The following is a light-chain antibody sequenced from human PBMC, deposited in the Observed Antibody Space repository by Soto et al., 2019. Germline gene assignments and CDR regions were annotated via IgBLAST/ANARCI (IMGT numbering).Light chain of an antibody. V-gene: IGKV3-15*01. CDR3: QQYIDWPPGT. CDR2: DTS. CDR1: QSVSSS. J-gene: IGKJ1*01. Sequence: IVVTQSPATLSVSPGERVTLSCRASQSVSSSLAWYQQRPGQAPRLLIYDTSTRAAGISARFSGSGSGTEFTLTISSLQSEDFAVYYCQQYIDWPPGTFGQGTKVDIK.